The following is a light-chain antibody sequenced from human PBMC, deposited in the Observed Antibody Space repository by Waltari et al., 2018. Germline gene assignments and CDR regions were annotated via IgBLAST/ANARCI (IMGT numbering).Light chain of an antibody. CDR3: TSFTSSSTIL. Sequence: QSALTQPASVSGSPGQSITISCTGSSSDVGGYNYVLWYQQHPGKAPSLVISDVNKRPSGVSIRFSGSKSDNTAALTISGLQAEDEAHYYCTSFTSSSTILFGGGTKLTVL. V-gene: IGLV2-14*01. J-gene: IGLJ2*01. CDR2: DVN. CDR1: SSDVGGYNY.